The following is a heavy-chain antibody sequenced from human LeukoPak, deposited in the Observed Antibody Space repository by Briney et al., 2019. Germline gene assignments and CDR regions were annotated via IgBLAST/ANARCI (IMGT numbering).Heavy chain of an antibody. CDR3: ARGQGLGVIKLSDAFDI. J-gene: IGHJ3*02. Sequence: SETQSLTCTVSGGSISSSSYYWGWTRQPPGKGLEWIGSIYYSGSTYYNPSLKSRVTISVDTSKNQFSLKLSSVTAADTAVYYCARGQGLGVIKLSDAFDIWGQGTMVTVSS. D-gene: IGHD3-22*01. V-gene: IGHV4-39*07. CDR2: IYYSGST. CDR1: GGSISSSSYY.